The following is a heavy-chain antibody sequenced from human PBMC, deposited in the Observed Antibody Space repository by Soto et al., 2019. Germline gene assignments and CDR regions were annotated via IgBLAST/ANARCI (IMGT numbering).Heavy chain of an antibody. CDR2: ISGSGGST. J-gene: IGHJ5*02. CDR3: ALPYYYDSSGYA. Sequence: EVQLLESGGNLVQPGGSLRLSCAASGFTFSSYAMSWVRQAPGKGLEWVSAISGSGGSTYYADSVKGRFTVSRDNSKNTLYLQMNSLRAEDTAVYYCALPYYYDSSGYAWGQGTLVTVSS. D-gene: IGHD3-22*01. V-gene: IGHV3-23*01. CDR1: GFTFSSYA.